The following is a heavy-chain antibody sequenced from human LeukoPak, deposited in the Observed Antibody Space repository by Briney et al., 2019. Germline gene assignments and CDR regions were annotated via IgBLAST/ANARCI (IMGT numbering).Heavy chain of an antibody. Sequence: GGSLRLSCAASGFTVSSYAMSWVREAPGKGLQWVSAIRGSGGSTYYADSVKGRFTISRDNSKNTLYLQMNSLKGEDTAVYYCAKDPKEDDTSLNWFDPWGQGTLVTVSS. CDR3: AKDPKEDDTSLNWFDP. CDR2: IRGSGGST. D-gene: IGHD2-15*01. V-gene: IGHV3-23*01. CDR1: GFTVSSYA. J-gene: IGHJ5*02.